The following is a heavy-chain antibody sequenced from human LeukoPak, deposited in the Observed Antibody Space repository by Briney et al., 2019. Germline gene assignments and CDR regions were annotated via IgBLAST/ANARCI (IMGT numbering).Heavy chain of an antibody. Sequence: VASVKVSCKASGGTFSSYAISWVRQAPGQGLEWMGGIIPIFGTANYAQKFQGRVTITADESTSTAYVELSSLRSEDTAVYYCASGLSGSYLLPNTDKSAFDIWGQGTMATVSS. D-gene: IGHD1-26*01. CDR1: GGTFSSYA. V-gene: IGHV1-69*13. CDR2: IIPIFGTA. J-gene: IGHJ3*02. CDR3: ASGLSGSYLLPNTDKSAFDI.